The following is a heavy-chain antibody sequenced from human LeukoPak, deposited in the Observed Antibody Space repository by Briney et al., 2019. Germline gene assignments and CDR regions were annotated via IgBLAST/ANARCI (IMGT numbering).Heavy chain of an antibody. CDR3: ARDAGTGWYFDL. D-gene: IGHD3/OR15-3a*01. V-gene: IGHV4-59*11. Sequence: SETLSLTCTVSGGSISSHYWSWIRQPPGKGLEWIGYIYYSGSTNYNPSLKSRVTISVDTSKNQFSLKLNSVTAADTAVYFCARDAGTGWYFDLWGRGTLVTVSS. CDR2: IYYSGST. J-gene: IGHJ2*01. CDR1: GGSISSHY.